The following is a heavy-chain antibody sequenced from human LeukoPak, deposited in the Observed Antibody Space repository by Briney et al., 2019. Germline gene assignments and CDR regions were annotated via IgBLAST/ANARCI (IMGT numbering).Heavy chain of an antibody. D-gene: IGHD5-18*01. CDR2: IYHSGST. J-gene: IGHJ4*02. CDR3: ASVDTANKVVFDY. V-gene: IGHV4-38-2*01. Sequence: SETLSLTCAVSGYSISSGYSWGWIRQPPGKGLEWIGSIYHSGSTYYNPSLESRVTISVDTYKNHFSLKLSSVTAADTAVYYCASVDTANKVVFDYWGQGTLVTVSS. CDR1: GYSISSGYS.